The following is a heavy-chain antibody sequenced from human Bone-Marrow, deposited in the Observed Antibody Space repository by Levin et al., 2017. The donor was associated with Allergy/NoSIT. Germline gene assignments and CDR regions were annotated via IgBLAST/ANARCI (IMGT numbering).Heavy chain of an antibody. J-gene: IGHJ4*02. CDR3: ATLSFYVPNTAASDK. D-gene: IGHD3-16*01. CDR1: GFNFRNYE. Sequence: GGSLRLSCVGSGFNFRNYEMNWGRQTPGKGLEWVSHITGDNYSPSHLPSISYSDSVRGLFTVSSDNAQNSVYLQMDNLKVDDSGLYYCATLSFYVPNTAASDKWVKGTLVTVSS. CDR2: ITGDNYSPSHLPSI. V-gene: IGHV3-21*01.